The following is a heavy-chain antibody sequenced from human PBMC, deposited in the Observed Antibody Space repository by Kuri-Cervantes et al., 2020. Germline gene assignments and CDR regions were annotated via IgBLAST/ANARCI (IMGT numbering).Heavy chain of an antibody. Sequence: PCAVSGFTFSSYWMSWVRQAPGRGLEWVANIKQDGSEKYYVDSVKGRFTISRDNAKNSLYLQMNSLRAEDTAVYYCAKPLGRWELRASDYWGQGTLVTVSS. D-gene: IGHD1-26*01. V-gene: IGHV3-7*01. J-gene: IGHJ4*02. CDR3: AKPLGRWELRASDY. CDR2: IKQDGSEK. CDR1: GFTFSSYW.